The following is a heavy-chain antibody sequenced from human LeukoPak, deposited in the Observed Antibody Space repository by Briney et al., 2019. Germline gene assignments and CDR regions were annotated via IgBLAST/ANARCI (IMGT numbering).Heavy chain of an antibody. J-gene: IGHJ4*02. D-gene: IGHD5-12*01. CDR3: TTGAWWLRGSFDY. Sequence: GGSLRLSCAASGFTFSNAWMSWVRQAPGKGLEWVGRVKGRTDGGTTDYAAPVKGRFTISRDDSKNTLYLQMNSLRTEDRAVYYCTTGAWWLRGSFDYWGQGTLVTVSS. CDR1: GFTFSNAW. CDR2: VKGRTDGGTT. V-gene: IGHV3-15*01.